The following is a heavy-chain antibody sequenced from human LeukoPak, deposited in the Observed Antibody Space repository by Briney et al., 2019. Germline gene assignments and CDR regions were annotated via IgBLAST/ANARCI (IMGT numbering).Heavy chain of an antibody. CDR2: VSPKTGRT. CDR3: ARESERNDGWFDP. Sequence: SVPVSCKASGYTFRSHGINWVRQATGQGLEWMGWVSPKTGRTGYAQKFQGRVYMTTNASLSTAYMELSSLRSDDTAVYFCARESERNDGWFDPWGQGTLVTVSS. D-gene: IGHD1-1*01. J-gene: IGHJ5*02. V-gene: IGHV1-8*01. CDR1: GYTFRSHG.